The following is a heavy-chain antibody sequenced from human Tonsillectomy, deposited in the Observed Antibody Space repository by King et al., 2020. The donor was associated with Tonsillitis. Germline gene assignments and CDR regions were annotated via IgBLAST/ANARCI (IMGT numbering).Heavy chain of an antibody. CDR1: GFTFSSYA. CDR3: ARDRQDDYGDYGAAGSFDY. D-gene: IGHD4-17*01. J-gene: IGHJ4*02. CDR2: ISYDGSNK. V-gene: IGHV3-30*04. Sequence: VQLVKSGGGVVQPGRSLRLSCAASGFTFSSYAMHWVRQAPGKGLEWVAVISYDGSNKYYADSVKGRFTISRDNSKNTLYLQMNSLRAEDTAVYYCARDRQDDYGDYGAAGSFDYWGQGTLVTVSS.